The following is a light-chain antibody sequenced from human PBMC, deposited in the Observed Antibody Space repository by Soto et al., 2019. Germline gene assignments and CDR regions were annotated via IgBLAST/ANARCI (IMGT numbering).Light chain of an antibody. CDR3: QQSSSTPQT. CDR2: VAS. J-gene: IGKJ4*01. Sequence: DIQMTQSPSSLSASVGDRVTITCRASQSISSYLSWYQQKPGEAPKLLINVASTLQSGVPSRFSGSGPGTDFTLAISSLQPEDFATYYCQQSSSTPQTFGGGTRVEIK. CDR1: QSISSY. V-gene: IGKV1-39*01.